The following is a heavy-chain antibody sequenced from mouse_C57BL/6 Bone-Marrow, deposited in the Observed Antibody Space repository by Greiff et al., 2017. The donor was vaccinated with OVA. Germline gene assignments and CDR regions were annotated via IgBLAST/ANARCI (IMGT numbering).Heavy chain of an antibody. CDR2: ISSGGSYT. CDR3: ARQDYDGDWYFDV. CDR1: GFTFSSYG. J-gene: IGHJ1*03. Sequence: DVKLVESGGDLVKPGGSLKLSCAASGFTFSSYGMSWVRQTPDKRLEWVATISSGGSYTYYPDSVKGRFTISRDNAKNTLYLQMSSLKSEDTAMYYCARQDYDGDWYFDVWGTGTTVTVSS. D-gene: IGHD2-4*01. V-gene: IGHV5-6*02.